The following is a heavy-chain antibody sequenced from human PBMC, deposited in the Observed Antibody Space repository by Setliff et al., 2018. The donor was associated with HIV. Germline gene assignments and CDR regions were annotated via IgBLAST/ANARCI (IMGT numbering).Heavy chain of an antibody. D-gene: IGHD3-9*01. J-gene: IGHJ6*02. V-gene: IGHV3-7*01. CDR3: AREPHELRYFDWLLYPAYYYYGMDV. CDR2: IKYDGSEK. Sequence: PGGSLRLSCVASGFPFSNFWMSWVRQAPGKGLEWVANIKYDGSEKYYVGSVKGRFTISRDNAKNSLYLQMNSLRAEDTAVYYCAREPHELRYFDWLLYPAYYYYGMDVWGQGTTVTVSS. CDR1: GFPFSNFW.